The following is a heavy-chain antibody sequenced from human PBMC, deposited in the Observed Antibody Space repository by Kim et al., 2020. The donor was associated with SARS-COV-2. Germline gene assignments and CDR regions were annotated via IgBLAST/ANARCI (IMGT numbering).Heavy chain of an antibody. D-gene: IGHD3-16*01. CDR1: GFTFSNAW. CDR2: IKSKTGGGTT. Sequence: GGSLRLSCAASGFTFSNAWMGWVRQAPGKGLEWVGRIKSKTGGGTTDYAAPVKGRFTISRDDSKNTLYLQMNSLKTEDTAVYYCTTDQYDPDAFDIWGQGTMVTVSS. J-gene: IGHJ3*02. V-gene: IGHV3-15*01. CDR3: TTDQYDPDAFDI.